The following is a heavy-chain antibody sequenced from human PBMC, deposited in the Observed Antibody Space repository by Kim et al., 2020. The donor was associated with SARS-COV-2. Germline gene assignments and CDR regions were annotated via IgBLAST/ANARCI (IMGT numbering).Heavy chain of an antibody. D-gene: IGHD3-16*02. CDR2: ISSSSSYI. Sequence: GGSLRLSCAASGFTFSSYSMNWVRQAPGKGLEWVSSISSSSSYIYYADSVKGRFTISRDNAKNSLYLQMNSLRAEDTAVYYCARGSRDYDWGSYRYTVAASGGQGTLVTVST. CDR3: ARGSRDYDWGSYRYTVAAS. J-gene: IGHJ4*02. CDR1: GFTFSSYS. V-gene: IGHV3-21*01.